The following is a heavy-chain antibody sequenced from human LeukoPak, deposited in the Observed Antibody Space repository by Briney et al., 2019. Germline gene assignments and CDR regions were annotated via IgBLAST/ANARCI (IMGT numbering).Heavy chain of an antibody. D-gene: IGHD6-6*01. J-gene: IGHJ4*02. Sequence: PGGSLRLSCAASGFTFSSYGMHWVRQAPGKGLEWVAFIRYDGSNKYYADSVKGRFTISRDNSKNTLFLQMNSLTAEDTAIYYCAKHWGSYSTSNFWGQGTLVIVSS. CDR2: IRYDGSNK. V-gene: IGHV3-30*02. CDR1: GFTFSSYG. CDR3: AKHWGSYSTSNF.